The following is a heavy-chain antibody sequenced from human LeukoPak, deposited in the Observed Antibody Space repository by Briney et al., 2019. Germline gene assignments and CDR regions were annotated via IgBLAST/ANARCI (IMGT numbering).Heavy chain of an antibody. CDR1: GGSIGNYY. J-gene: IGHJ4*02. CDR2: IYYSGST. V-gene: IGHV4-59*01. CDR3: ARAYSGTYFRFDY. Sequence: SETLSLTCTVSGGSIGNYYWNWIRQPPGKGLEWIGYIYYSGSTYYNPSLKSRVTTSVDTSKNQFSLRLSSVTAAGTAVYYCARAYSGTYFRFDYWGQGTLVTVSS. D-gene: IGHD1-26*01.